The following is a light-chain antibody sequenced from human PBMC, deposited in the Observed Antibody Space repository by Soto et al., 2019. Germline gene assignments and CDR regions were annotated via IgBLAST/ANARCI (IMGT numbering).Light chain of an antibody. CDR3: CSYVGSSILM. J-gene: IGLJ3*02. CDR2: EVN. CDR1: SNDVGLYNL. Sequence: QSVLTQPASVSGSPGQSITISCTGTSNDVGLYNLVSWYQQLPGKAPKLIIYEVNERPSGISDRFSGSKSGNTASLTISGLQDEDEADYYCCSYVGSSILMFGGGTKLTVL. V-gene: IGLV2-23*02.